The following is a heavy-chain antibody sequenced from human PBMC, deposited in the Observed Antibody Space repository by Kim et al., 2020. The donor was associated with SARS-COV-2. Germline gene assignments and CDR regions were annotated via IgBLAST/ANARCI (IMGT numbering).Heavy chain of an antibody. CDR3: TRVSEQWLVKVGWFDP. J-gene: IGHJ5*02. D-gene: IGHD6-19*01. V-gene: IGHV3-49*02. Sequence: SVKGRFTISRVDSKSIAYLQMNSLKTEDTAVYYCTRVSEQWLVKVGWFDPWGQGTLVTVSS.